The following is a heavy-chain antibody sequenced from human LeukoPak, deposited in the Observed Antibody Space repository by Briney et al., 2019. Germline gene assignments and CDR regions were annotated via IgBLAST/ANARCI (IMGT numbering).Heavy chain of an antibody. CDR3: VRLLDLDF. J-gene: IGHJ4*02. D-gene: IGHD1-1*01. V-gene: IGHV3-74*01. CDR1: GFTFSDYW. Sequence: GGSLRLSCAASGFTFSDYWMHWVRQAPGKGLVWVSRINKDGGVTDYVDSVKGRFTISRDNAKNTLYLQMNSLRGEDTAMYFSVRLLDLDFWGQGTLVTVSS. CDR2: INKDGGVT.